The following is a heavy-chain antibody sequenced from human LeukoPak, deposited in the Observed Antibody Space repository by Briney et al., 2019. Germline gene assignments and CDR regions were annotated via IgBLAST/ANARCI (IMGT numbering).Heavy chain of an antibody. J-gene: IGHJ3*02. CDR2: INSRSSTI. V-gene: IGHV3-48*04. CDR3: TSHTGTGDAFRPFHI. Sequence: GVLRLSCAASGFTFSTHDVNWVRQAPGKGLEWVSFINSRSSTIYYADSVKGRFTISRDNAKNSLYLQMNSPRAEDTAVYYCTSHTGTGDAFRPFHIWGQGTMVTVSS. CDR1: GFTFSTHD. D-gene: IGHD2-21*02.